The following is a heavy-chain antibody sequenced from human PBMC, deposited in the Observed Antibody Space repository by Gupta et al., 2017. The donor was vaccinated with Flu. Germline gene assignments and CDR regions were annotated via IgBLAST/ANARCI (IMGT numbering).Heavy chain of an antibody. Sequence: FTDYYIHWVQQAPGKGLAWMGLVDPEDGETKYGEKFQGRLTIAADTSLDTVYMELSSLRSEDTAVYYCARVKDRGSDGMDVWGQGTPVTVSS. CDR1: FTDYY. CDR2: VDPEDGET. D-gene: IGHD3-10*01. V-gene: IGHV1-69-2*01. CDR3: ARVKDRGSDGMDV. J-gene: IGHJ6*02.